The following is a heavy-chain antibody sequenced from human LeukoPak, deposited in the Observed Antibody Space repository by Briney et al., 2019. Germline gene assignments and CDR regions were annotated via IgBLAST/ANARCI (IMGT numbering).Heavy chain of an antibody. J-gene: IGHJ6*02. D-gene: IGHD4-17*01. CDR2: ISAYNGNT. CDR3: ARDGYGRLYYYYGMDV. V-gene: IGHV1-18*01. CDR1: GYTFTSYD. Sequence: GASVKVSCKASGYTFTSYDISWVRQAPGQGLEWMGWISAYNGNTNYAQKLQGRVTMTTDTSTSTAYMELRSLRSDDTAVYYCARDGYGRLYYYYGMDVWGQGTTVTVSS.